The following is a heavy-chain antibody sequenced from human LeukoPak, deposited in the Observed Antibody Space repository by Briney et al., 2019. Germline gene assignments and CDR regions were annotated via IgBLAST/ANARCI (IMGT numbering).Heavy chain of an antibody. Sequence: PGGSLRLSCAASGFTFSSYAMHWVRQAPGKGLEWVAVISYDGSNKYYADSVKGRFTISRDNSKNTLYLQMNSLRAEDTAVYYCARDYDSSGYYRNWGQGTLVTVSS. CDR3: ARDYDSSGYYRN. V-gene: IGHV3-30-3*01. CDR1: GFTFSSYA. CDR2: ISYDGSNK. J-gene: IGHJ4*02. D-gene: IGHD3-22*01.